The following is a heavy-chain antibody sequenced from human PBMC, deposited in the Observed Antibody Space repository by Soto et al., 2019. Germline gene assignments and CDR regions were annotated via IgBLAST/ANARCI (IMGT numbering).Heavy chain of an antibody. V-gene: IGHV4-59*08. Sequence: PSETQSLPCIVSGASVGDHYWRWIRQSKGKGLDWIGYIYNNGYSNYNPSLRSRATMSLDTSKNQVSLKVTSVTAADTAVDYCARHLFPSGFNPGWYHWFDPWGQGTLVTVSS. CDR2: IYNNGYS. D-gene: IGHD6-25*01. CDR1: GASVGDHY. J-gene: IGHJ5*02. CDR3: ARHLFPSGFNPGWYHWFDP.